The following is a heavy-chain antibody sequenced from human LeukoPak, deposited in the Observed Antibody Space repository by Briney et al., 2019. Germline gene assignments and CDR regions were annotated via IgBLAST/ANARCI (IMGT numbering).Heavy chain of an antibody. V-gene: IGHV3-11*01. CDR3: ARIPYCSSTSCHYYYYYMDV. CDR1: GFTFSDYY. D-gene: IGHD2-2*01. J-gene: IGHJ6*03. Sequence: PGGSLRLSCAASGFTFSDYYMSWIRQAPGKGLEWVSYISSSGSTIYYADSVKGRFTISRDNAKNSLYLQMNSLRAEDTAVYYYARIPYCSSTSCHYYYYYMDVWGKGTTVTVSS. CDR2: ISSSGSTI.